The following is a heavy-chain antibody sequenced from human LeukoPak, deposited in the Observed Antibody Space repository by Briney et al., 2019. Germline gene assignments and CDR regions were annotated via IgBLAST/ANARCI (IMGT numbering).Heavy chain of an antibody. D-gene: IGHD2-15*01. CDR3: ARDYSRGWFDP. V-gene: IGHV1-2*02. Sequence: ASVKVSCKASGYTFTGYYMHWVRQAPGQGLEWMGWINPNSGGTNYAQKFQGRVTMSRDTSIATAYMELNSLTSDDTAVYYCARDYSRGWFDPWGQGTLVTVSS. CDR1: GYTFTGYY. J-gene: IGHJ5*02. CDR2: INPNSGGT.